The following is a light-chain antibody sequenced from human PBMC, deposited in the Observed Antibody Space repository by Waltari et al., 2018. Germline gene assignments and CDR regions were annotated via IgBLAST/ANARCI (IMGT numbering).Light chain of an antibody. V-gene: IGLV1-40*01. Sequence: QSVLTQPPSVSGAPGQRVPISCTGSSSNLGAGYDVPWYQQLPGTAPKLLIYGNSNRPSGVPDRFSGSKSGTSASLAITGLQAEDEADYYCQSYDSSLSAVVFGGGTKLTVL. CDR2: GNS. J-gene: IGLJ2*01. CDR1: SSNLGAGYD. CDR3: QSYDSSLSAVV.